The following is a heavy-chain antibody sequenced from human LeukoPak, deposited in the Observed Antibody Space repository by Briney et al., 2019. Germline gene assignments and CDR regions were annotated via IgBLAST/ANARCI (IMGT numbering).Heavy chain of an antibody. Sequence: NPGGSLRLSCAASGFTFSSYSMNWVRQAPGKGLEWVSSISSSSSYIYYADSVKGRFTISRDNAKNSPYLQMNSLRAEDTAVYYCARGKLRFLEWLLPKWFDPWGQGTLVTVSS. CDR3: ARGKLRFLEWLLPKWFDP. D-gene: IGHD3-3*01. CDR2: ISSSSSYI. J-gene: IGHJ5*02. CDR1: GFTFSSYS. V-gene: IGHV3-21*01.